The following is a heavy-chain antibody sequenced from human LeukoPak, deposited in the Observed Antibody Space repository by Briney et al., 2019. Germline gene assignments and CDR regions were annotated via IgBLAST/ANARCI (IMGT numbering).Heavy chain of an antibody. D-gene: IGHD6-19*01. J-gene: IGHJ3*02. CDR2: IRSKAYGGTT. CDR1: GFTFGDYA. CDR3: TTVFGYSSGWYFDAFDI. Sequence: GGSLRLSCTASGFTFGDYAMSWFRQAPGKGLEWVGFIRSKAYGGTTEYAASVKGKFTISRDDSKSIAYLQMNSLKTEDTAVYYCTTVFGYSSGWYFDAFDIWGQGTMVTVSS. V-gene: IGHV3-49*03.